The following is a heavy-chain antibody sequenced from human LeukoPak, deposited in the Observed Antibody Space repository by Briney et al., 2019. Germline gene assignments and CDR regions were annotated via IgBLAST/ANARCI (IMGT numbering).Heavy chain of an antibody. CDR2: IYHSGST. J-gene: IGHJ5*02. Sequence: SETLSLTCAVSGGSISSSNWWSWVRQPPGKGLEWIGEIYHSGSTDYNPSLKSRVTISVDKSKNQFSLKLSSVTAADTAVYYCARAEGALWFGELEANWFDPWGQGTLVTVSS. CDR1: GGSISSSNW. CDR3: ARAEGALWFGELEANWFDP. D-gene: IGHD3-10*01. V-gene: IGHV4-4*02.